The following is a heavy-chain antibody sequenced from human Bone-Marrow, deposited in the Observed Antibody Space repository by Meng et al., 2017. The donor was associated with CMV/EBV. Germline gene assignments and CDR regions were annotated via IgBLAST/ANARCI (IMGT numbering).Heavy chain of an antibody. V-gene: IGHV3-73*01. D-gene: IGHD2/OR15-2a*01. CDR2: MRSKANSYGT. CDR1: GFTFSDSA. CDR3: TRTRKTTFLYYGMDI. J-gene: IGHJ6*02. Sequence: GASLKISCASSGFTFSDSAMHWVRQASGKGLERVGRMRSKANSYGTAYAASVKGRFTISRDDSKNTAYLQMNSLKTEDTAVYYCTRTRKTTFLYYGMDIWGQGTTVTVSS.